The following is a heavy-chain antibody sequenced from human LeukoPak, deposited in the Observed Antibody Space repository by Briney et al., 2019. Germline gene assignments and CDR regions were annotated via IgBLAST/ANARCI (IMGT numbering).Heavy chain of an antibody. V-gene: IGHV4-34*01. J-gene: IGHJ5*02. CDR1: GGSFSGYY. D-gene: IGHD5-12*01. CDR2: INHSGST. Sequence: PSETLSLTCAVYGGSFSGYYWSWIRRPPGKGLAWIGEINHSGSTNYNPSLKSRVTISVDTSKNQFSLKLSSVTAADTAVYYCARGGGYSGYDWDRYWFDPWGQGTLVTVSS. CDR3: ARGGGYSGYDWDRYWFDP.